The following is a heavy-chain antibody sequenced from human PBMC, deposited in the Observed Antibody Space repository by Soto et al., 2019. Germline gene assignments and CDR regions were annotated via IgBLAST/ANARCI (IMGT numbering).Heavy chain of an antibody. CDR2: ISAYNGNT. CDR3: ARDSPPVDY. Sequence: QVQLVQSGAEVKKPGASVKVSCKASGYTCTNYAISWVRQAPGQGLEWMGWISAYNGNTNYAQKLQGRVTMTTDTSTRTASMELRSLRSDDTAVYYCARDSPPVDYWGQGTLVTVSS. V-gene: IGHV1-18*01. CDR1: GYTCTNYA. J-gene: IGHJ4*02.